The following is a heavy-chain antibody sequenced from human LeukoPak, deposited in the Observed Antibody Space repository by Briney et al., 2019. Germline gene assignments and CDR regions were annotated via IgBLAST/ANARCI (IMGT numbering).Heavy chain of an antibody. V-gene: IGHV1-2*02. CDR2: INPNSGGT. J-gene: IGHJ4*02. Sequence: ASVKVSCKASGYTFTGYYLHWVRQAPGQGLEFMGWINPNSGGTNYAQKFQGRVTMTRDTSISTAYMELSRLRSDDTAVYYCARDDSSGYYEGLSDYWGQGTLVTVSS. CDR1: GYTFTGYY. D-gene: IGHD3-22*01. CDR3: ARDDSSGYYEGLSDY.